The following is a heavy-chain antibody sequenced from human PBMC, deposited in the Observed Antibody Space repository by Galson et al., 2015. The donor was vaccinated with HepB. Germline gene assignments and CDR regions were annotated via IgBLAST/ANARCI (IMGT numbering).Heavy chain of an antibody. V-gene: IGHV3-33*01. J-gene: IGHJ4*02. D-gene: IGHD4-11*01. CDR1: GFTFSSYG. CDR2: IWYDGSNK. Sequence: SLRLSCAASGFTFSSYGMHWVRQAPGKGLEWVAVIWYDGSNKYYADSVKGRFTISRDNSKNTLYLQMNSLRAEDTAVYYCARGTPMTTVTTFDYWGQGTLVTVSS. CDR3: ARGTPMTTVTTFDY.